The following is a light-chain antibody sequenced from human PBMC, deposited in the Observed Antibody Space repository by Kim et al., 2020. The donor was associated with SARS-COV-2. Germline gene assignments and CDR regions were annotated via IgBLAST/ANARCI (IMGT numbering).Light chain of an antibody. CDR3: QVWDSSSDHVV. V-gene: IGLV3-21*04. J-gene: IGLJ2*01. CDR1: NIGSKS. CDR2: YDS. Sequence: PGMTARITCGGNNIGSKSVHWYQQKPGQAPVLVIYYDSDRPSGIPERFSGSNSGNTATLTISRVEAGDEADYYCQVWDSSSDHVVFGGGTQLTVL.